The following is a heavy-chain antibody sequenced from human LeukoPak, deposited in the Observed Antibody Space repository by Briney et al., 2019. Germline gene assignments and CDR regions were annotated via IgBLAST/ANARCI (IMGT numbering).Heavy chain of an antibody. CDR1: GFTVNSNY. CDR3: ARDLVGNSWYVWDY. CDR2: IYSGGTT. J-gene: IGHJ4*02. Sequence: GGSLRLSCAASGFTVNSNYMSWVRQAPGKGLEWVSVIYSGGTTNYADSVKGRFATSRDTSKNTVYLQMNSLRAEDTAVYYCARDLVGNSWYVWDYWGQGTQVTVSS. V-gene: IGHV3-66*01. D-gene: IGHD6-13*01.